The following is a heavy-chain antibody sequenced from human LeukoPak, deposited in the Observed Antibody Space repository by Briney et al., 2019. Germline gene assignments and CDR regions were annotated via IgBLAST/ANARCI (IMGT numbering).Heavy chain of an antibody. CDR3: AKGDSSGWYLLSYFDY. J-gene: IGHJ4*02. Sequence: AGSLTPARAASAFTSTSDAISWVRQAPEEVLEWDSAISGSGGRTYYAGSVKGRFTISRDNSKNTLYLQMNSLRAEDTAVYYCAKGDSSGWYLLSYFDYWGQGTLVTVSS. CDR1: AFTSTSDA. D-gene: IGHD6-19*01. V-gene: IGHV3-23*01. CDR2: ISGSGGRT.